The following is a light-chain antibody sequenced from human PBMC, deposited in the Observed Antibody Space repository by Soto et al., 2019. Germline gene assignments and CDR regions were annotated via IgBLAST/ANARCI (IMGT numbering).Light chain of an antibody. V-gene: IGLV1-44*01. Sequence: QSVLTQPPSASGTPGQRVTISCSGSSSNIGSNTVNWYQQLPGTAPKLLIYSNNQRPSGVPDRFSGSKSGTSASLAISGLQYEDEADYYCAAWDDSLNGVVFGGGTQLT. CDR3: AAWDDSLNGVV. CDR2: SNN. J-gene: IGLJ2*01. CDR1: SSNIGSNT.